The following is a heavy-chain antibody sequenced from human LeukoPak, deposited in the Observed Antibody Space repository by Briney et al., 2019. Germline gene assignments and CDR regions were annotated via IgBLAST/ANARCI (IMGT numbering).Heavy chain of an antibody. V-gene: IGHV4-59*01. Sequence: SETLSLTCTVSGGSTSSYYWSWIRQPPGKGLEWIGYIYDSGSTNYNPSLKSQVTISVDRSKNQFSLKLTSVTAADTAVYYCTKGGRRDILTYWGQGILVTVSP. CDR2: IYDSGST. CDR3: TKGGRRDILTY. D-gene: IGHD3-9*01. J-gene: IGHJ4*02. CDR1: GGSTSSYY.